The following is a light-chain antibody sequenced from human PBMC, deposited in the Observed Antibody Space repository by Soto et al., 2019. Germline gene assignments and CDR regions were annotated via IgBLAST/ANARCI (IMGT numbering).Light chain of an antibody. J-gene: IGLJ1*01. CDR1: SSDIGAYDY. Sequence: QSALTQPASLSGSPGQSITISCTGTSSDIGAYDYVSWFQQHPGKAPKLMISEVNNRPSGVSNRFSGSKYGNTAYLTISGLQVEDEAEYFCCSFTTTSTHVFGTGTKVTVL. CDR3: CSFTTTSTHV. V-gene: IGLV2-14*01. CDR2: EVN.